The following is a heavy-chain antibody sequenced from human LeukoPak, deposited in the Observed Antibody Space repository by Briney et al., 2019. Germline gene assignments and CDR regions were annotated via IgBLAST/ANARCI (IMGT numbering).Heavy chain of an antibody. CDR2: ISAYNGDT. D-gene: IGHD4-11*01. Sequence: VKVSCKASGYTFTSYGINWVRQAPGQGLDWMGWISAYNGDTISAQKLQGRVTMTTDTSTSTAYMELRSLRSDDTAVYYCARGGVTTDLWYFDLWGRGTLVTVSS. V-gene: IGHV1-18*01. CDR1: GYTFTSYG. CDR3: ARGGVTTDLWYFDL. J-gene: IGHJ2*01.